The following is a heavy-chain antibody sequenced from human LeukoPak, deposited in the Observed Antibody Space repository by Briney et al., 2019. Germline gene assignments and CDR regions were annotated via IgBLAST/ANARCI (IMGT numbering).Heavy chain of an antibody. V-gene: IGHV4-34*01. CDR1: GGSFSGYY. D-gene: IGHD3-22*01. CDR2: INHSGST. J-gene: IGHJ4*02. Sequence: SETLSLTCAVYGGSFSGYYWSWIRQPPGEGLEWIGEINHSGSTNYNPSLKSRVTISVDTSKNQFSLKLSSVTAADTAVYYCARLHYYDTDLDYWGQGTLVTVSS. CDR3: ARLHYYDTDLDY.